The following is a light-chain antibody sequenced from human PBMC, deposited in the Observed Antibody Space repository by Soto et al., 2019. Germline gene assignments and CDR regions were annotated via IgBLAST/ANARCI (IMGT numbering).Light chain of an antibody. J-gene: IGKJ5*01. CDR2: DAS. Sequence: EIVLTQSPDTLSSSPGERATLSCRASQTIINNYLAWYQQRPGQAPRLLIYDASTRATGIPDRFSGSASGTDVTLTISRLEPEDFTVYYCQQYSDSPPFTFGQGTRLDI. CDR3: QQYSDSPPFT. V-gene: IGKV3-20*01. CDR1: QTIINNY.